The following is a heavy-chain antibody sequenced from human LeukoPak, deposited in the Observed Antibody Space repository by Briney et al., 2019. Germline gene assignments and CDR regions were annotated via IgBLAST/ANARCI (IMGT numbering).Heavy chain of an antibody. CDR3: ARDLAGFQEPRYYYYMDV. Sequence: GGSLRLSCVASGFTVSRNVMSWVRQAPGKGLEWVSLIYSDDRAFCADSVKGRFTISRNNSKNTLFLQMSSLKPEDTAIYYCARDLAGFQEPRYYYYMDVWGKGTTVTVSS. J-gene: IGHJ6*03. CDR2: IYSDDRA. CDR1: GFTVSRNV. V-gene: IGHV3-66*02. D-gene: IGHD1-14*01.